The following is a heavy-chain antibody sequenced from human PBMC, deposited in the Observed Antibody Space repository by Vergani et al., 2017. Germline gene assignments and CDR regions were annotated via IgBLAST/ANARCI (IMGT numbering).Heavy chain of an antibody. CDR1: GFTFSSYW. CDR3: ARDASEYDFWSGYYQHYYYYMDV. CDR2: IKQDGSEK. J-gene: IGHJ6*03. V-gene: IGHV3-7*01. D-gene: IGHD3-3*01. Sequence: EVQLVESGGGLVQPGGSLRLSCAASGFTFSSYWMSWVRQAPGKGLEWVANIKQDGSEKYYVDSVKGRFTISRDNAKNSLYLQMNSLRAEDTAVYYCARDASEYDFWSGYYQHYYYYMDVGGKGTTVTVYS.